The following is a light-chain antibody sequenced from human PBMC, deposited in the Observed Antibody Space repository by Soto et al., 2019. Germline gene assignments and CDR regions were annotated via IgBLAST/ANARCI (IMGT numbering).Light chain of an antibody. CDR3: LQHNNYPWT. V-gene: IGKV1-17*01. Sequence: DIQMTQSPSSLSASVGDRVTITCRASQGIGNDLGWFQQEPGKAPKRLIYAASSLHSGGPSRFSGSGSGTEFTLTISSLQPEDFATYYCLQHNNYPWTFGQGTKVEIK. CDR1: QGIGND. CDR2: AAS. J-gene: IGKJ1*01.